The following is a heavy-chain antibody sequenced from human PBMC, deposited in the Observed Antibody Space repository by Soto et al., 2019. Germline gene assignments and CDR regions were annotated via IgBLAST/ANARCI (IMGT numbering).Heavy chain of an antibody. CDR1: GGSISSYY. CDR3: ARETGLWFGEFEGNWFDP. J-gene: IGHJ5*02. CDR2: IYTSGST. V-gene: IGHV4-4*07. Sequence: ASETLSLTCTVSGGSISSYYWSWIRQPAGKGLEWIGRIYTSGSTNYNPSLKSRVTMSVDTSKNQFSLKLSSVTAADTAVYYCARETGLWFGEFEGNWFDPWGQGTLVTVSS. D-gene: IGHD3-10*01.